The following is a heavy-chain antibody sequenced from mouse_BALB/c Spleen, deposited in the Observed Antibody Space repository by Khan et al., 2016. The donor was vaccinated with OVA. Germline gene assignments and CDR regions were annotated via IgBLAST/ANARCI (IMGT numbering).Heavy chain of an antibody. V-gene: IGHV1S41*01. CDR1: GYTFTSYW. Sequence: DLVKPGASVKLSCKASGYTFTSYWINWITQRPGQGLEWIGRIGPGSGSTSYNEMFKGKATLTVDTSSSTAHIQLSSLSSEDSAGYFCARSNYYGSSLYAMDYWGQGTSVTFSS. CDR2: IGPGSGST. CDR3: ARSNYYGSSLYAMDY. D-gene: IGHD1-1*01. J-gene: IGHJ4*01.